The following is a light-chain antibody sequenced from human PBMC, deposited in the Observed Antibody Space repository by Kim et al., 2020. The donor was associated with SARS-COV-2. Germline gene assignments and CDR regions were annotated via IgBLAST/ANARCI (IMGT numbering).Light chain of an antibody. CDR3: NSRDSSGNHPVV. V-gene: IGLV3-19*01. CDR2: GKN. J-gene: IGLJ2*01. CDR1: SLRSYY. Sequence: GQTVRITCQGDSLRSYYASWYQQKPGQAPVLVIYGKNNRPSGIPDRFSGSSSGNTASSTITGAQAEDEADYYCNSRDSSGNHPVVFGGGTQLTVL.